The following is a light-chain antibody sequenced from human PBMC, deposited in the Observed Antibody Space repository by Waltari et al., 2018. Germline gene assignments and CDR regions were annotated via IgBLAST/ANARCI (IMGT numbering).Light chain of an antibody. CDR1: SSDVGSYNL. CDR3: CSYAGSHVV. V-gene: IGLV2-23*01. J-gene: IGLJ2*01. CDR2: EGS. Sequence: QSALTQPASVSGSPGQSITISCTGTSSDVGSYNLVSWYQQHPGKAPKLMIYEGSKRRSGVSNRFSGCKSGNTASLTISGLQAEDEADYYCCSYAGSHVVFGGGTKLTVL.